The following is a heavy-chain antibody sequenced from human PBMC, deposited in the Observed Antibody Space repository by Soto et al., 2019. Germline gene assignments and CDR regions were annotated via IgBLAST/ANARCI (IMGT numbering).Heavy chain of an antibody. V-gene: IGHV1-24*01. CDR2: FDPEDGET. D-gene: IGHD3-9*01. CDR3: ATVSLRYFDWLFPTDAFDI. CDR1: GYTLTELS. J-gene: IGHJ3*02. Sequence: ASVKVSCKVSGYTLTELSMHWVRQAPGKGLEWMGGFDPEDGETIYAQKFQGRVTMTEDTSTDTAYMELSSLRSEDTAVYYCATVSLRYFDWLFPTDAFDIWGQGTMVTVSS.